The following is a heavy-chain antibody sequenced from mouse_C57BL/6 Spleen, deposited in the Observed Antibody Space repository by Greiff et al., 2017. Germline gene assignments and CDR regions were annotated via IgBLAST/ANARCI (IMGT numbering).Heavy chain of an antibody. CDR3: ARQGYGNYFDY. D-gene: IGHD2-10*02. CDR2: ISSGGSYT. CDR1: GFTFSSYG. Sequence: EVQGVESGGDLVKPGGSLKLSCAASGFTFSSYGMSWVRQTPDKRLEWVATISSGGSYTYYPGSVKGRFTISRDNAKNTLYLQMSSLKSEDTAMYYCARQGYGNYFDYWGQGTTLTVSS. V-gene: IGHV5-6*01. J-gene: IGHJ2*01.